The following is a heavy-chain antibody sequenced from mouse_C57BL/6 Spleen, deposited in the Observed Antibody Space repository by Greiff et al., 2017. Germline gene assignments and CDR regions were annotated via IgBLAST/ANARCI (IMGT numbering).Heavy chain of an antibody. CDR1: GYTFTSYW. V-gene: IGHV1-64*01. Sequence: VQLQQPGAELVKPGASVKLSCKASGYTFTSYWMHWVKQRPGQGLEWIGMIHPNSGSTNYNEKFKSKATLTVDKSSSTAYMQLSSLTSEDSAVYYDAREGIYGNYVNAMDYWGQGTSVTVSS. CDR2: IHPNSGST. CDR3: AREGIYGNYVNAMDY. D-gene: IGHD2-1*01. J-gene: IGHJ4*01.